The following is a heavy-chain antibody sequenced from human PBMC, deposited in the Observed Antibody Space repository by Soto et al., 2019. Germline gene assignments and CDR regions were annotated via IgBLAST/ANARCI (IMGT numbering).Heavy chain of an antibody. V-gene: IGHV4-59*01. J-gene: IGHJ6*02. CDR1: GGSISSYY. Sequence: SETLSLTCTVSGGSISSYYWSWIRQPPGKGLEWIGYIYYSGSTNYNPSLKSRVTISVDTSKNQFSLKLSSVTAADTAVYYCARALGIAAAGGYGMDVWGQGTTVTVSS. D-gene: IGHD6-13*01. CDR3: ARALGIAAAGGYGMDV. CDR2: IYYSGST.